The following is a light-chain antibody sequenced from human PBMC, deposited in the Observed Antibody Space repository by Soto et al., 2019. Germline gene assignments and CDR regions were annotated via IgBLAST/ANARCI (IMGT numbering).Light chain of an antibody. CDR3: CSFAGTGRPTLYV. CDR1: SSDVGRYNF. CDR2: GVN. V-gene: IGLV2-11*01. J-gene: IGLJ1*01. Sequence: QSVLTQPRSVSGSPGQSVTISCSGTSSDVGRYNFVSWYQQHPGKAPKLIIYGVNNRPSGVPDRFSGSKSGYTASLTISGLQAEDEADYYCCSFAGTGRPTLYVFGSGTKLTVL.